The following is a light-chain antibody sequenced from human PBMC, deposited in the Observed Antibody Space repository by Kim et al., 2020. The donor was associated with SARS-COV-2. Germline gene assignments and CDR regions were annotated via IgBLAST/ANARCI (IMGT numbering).Light chain of an antibody. J-gene: IGLJ2*01. CDR2: EVN. Sequence: QSALTQPPSASESPGQSVTISCTGTSSDVGGYNYVSWYQQHPGKAPKLMIFEVNKRPSGVPNRFSGSKSGNTASLTVSGLQAEDEADYYCSSYAGSNVIFGGVTQLTVL. CDR3: SSYAGSNVI. V-gene: IGLV2-8*01. CDR1: SSDVGGYNY.